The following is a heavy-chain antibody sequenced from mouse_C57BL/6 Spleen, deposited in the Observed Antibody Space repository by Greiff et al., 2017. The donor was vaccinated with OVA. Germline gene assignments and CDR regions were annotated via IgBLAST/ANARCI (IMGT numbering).Heavy chain of an antibody. D-gene: IGHD1-1*01. CDR2: ISSGGSYT. CDR1: GFTFSSYG. CDR3: AVSLITTVVATRYFDV. Sequence: EVKLVESGGDLVKPGGSLKLSCAASGFTFSSYGMSWVRQTPDKRLEWVASISSGGSYTYYPDSVKGRFTISRDNAKNTLYLQMSSLKPEDTAMYYCAVSLITTVVATRYFDVWGTGTTVTVSS. J-gene: IGHJ1*03. V-gene: IGHV5-6*01.